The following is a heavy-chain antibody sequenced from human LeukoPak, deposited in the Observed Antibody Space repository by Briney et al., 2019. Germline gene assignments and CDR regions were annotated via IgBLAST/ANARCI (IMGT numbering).Heavy chain of an antibody. CDR3: ARSLRVSGDFDY. CDR2: IIPIFETT. V-gene: IGHV1-69*01. Sequence: ASVKVSCKFSTGAFDNYAVNWARQAPGQGLEWMGAIIPIFETTNYAPKFQGRITITADGSTGTAYMDLSSLRSEDTDIYYCARSLRVSGDFDYWGQGTQVIAS. CDR1: TGAFDNYA. J-gene: IGHJ4*02. D-gene: IGHD2-8*01.